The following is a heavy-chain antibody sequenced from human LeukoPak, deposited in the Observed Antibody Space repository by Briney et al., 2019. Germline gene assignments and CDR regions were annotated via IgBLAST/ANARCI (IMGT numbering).Heavy chain of an antibody. V-gene: IGHV1-3*01. CDR3: ARDLYDHHRIAAADDYFDY. CDR2: INAGNGNT. D-gene: IGHD6-13*01. CDR1: GYTFTSYA. J-gene: IGHJ4*02. Sequence: ASVKVSCKASGYTFTSYAMHWVRQAPGQRLEWMGWINAGNGNTKYSQKFQGRVTITRDTSASTAYMELSSLRSEDTAVYYCARDLYDHHRIAAADDYFDYWGQGTLVTVSS.